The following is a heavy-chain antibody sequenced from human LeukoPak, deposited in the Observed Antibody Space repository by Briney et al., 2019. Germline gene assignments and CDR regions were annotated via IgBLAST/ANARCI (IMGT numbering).Heavy chain of an antibody. Sequence: PSETLSLTCTVSGGSISSGDYYWNWIRQPPGKGLEWIGYIYHSGSTFYNPSLKSRVTISVDTSKNQFSLKLSSVTAADTAVYYCARAKIIVVVPAAIPSYFDYWGQGTLVTVSS. CDR1: GGSISSGDYY. J-gene: IGHJ4*02. CDR2: IYHSGST. D-gene: IGHD2-2*01. V-gene: IGHV4-30-2*01. CDR3: ARAKIIVVVPAAIPSYFDY.